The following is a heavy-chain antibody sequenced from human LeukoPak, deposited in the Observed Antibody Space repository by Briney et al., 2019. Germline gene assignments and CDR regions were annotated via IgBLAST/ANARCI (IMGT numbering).Heavy chain of an antibody. D-gene: IGHD5-12*01. CDR3: ARAESYSGYDLGFDY. CDR1: GGSFSVYY. V-gene: IGHV4-34*01. CDR2: INHSGST. Sequence: PSETLSLTCAVYGGSFSVYYWSWIRQPPGKGLEWIGEINHSGSTNYNPSLKSRVTVSVDTSKNQFSLKLSSVTAADTAVYYCARAESYSGYDLGFDYWGQGTLVTVSS. J-gene: IGHJ4*02.